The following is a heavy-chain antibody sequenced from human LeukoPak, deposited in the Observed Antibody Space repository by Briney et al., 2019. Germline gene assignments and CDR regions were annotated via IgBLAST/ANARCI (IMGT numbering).Heavy chain of an antibody. J-gene: IGHJ4*02. V-gene: IGHV3-74*01. CDR1: GFTFSSYW. CDR3: ARGGLEPVDY. Sequence: GGSLRLSCTVSGFTFSSYWMHWVRQAPGMGLVWVSRINTDGSTTSYADSVKGRFTISRDNAKNTLYLQVNSLRAEDTAVFYCARGGLEPVDYWGQGTLVTVSS. D-gene: IGHD5-24*01. CDR2: INTDGSTT.